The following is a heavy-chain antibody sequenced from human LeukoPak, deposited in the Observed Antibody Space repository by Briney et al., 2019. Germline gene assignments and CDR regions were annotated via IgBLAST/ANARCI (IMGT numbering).Heavy chain of an antibody. CDR1: GFTFDDYA. CDR3: AKVYRYYDSSCQH. Sequence: WGSLRLSCAASGFTFDDYAMHWVRQAPGKGLEWVSLISGDGRSTYFADSVKGRFTISRDNSKNSLYLQMNGLRTEDTALYYCAKVYRYYDSSCQHWGQGTLVTVSS. J-gene: IGHJ1*01. D-gene: IGHD3-22*01. CDR2: ISGDGRST. V-gene: IGHV3-43*02.